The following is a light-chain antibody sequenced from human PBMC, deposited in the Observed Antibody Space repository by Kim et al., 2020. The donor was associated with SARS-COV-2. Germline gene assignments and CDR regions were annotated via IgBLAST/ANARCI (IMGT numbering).Light chain of an antibody. J-gene: IGLJ3*02. CDR3: NSRDSSGNHLV. Sequence: SSDLTQDPAVSVALGQTVRITCQGDSLRNYYASWYQQKPRQAPVVVIYGRNDRPSGIPDRFSGSNSGNTASLTITGAQADDEADYYCNSRDSSGNHLVFG. CDR2: GRN. V-gene: IGLV3-19*01. CDR1: SLRNYY.